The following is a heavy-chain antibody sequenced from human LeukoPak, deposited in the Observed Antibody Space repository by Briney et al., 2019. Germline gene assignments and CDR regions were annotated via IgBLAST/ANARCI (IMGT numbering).Heavy chain of an antibody. CDR3: ASYPRYVSSPPFDY. V-gene: IGHV1-2*02. CDR1: GYIFTAYY. J-gene: IGHJ4*02. Sequence: ASVKVSCKXSGYIFTAYYMHWVRQAPGQGFEWMGWINPNTGDTSYAQKFQGRVTMTRDTTISTAYMDLSSLTSDDAAVYYCASYPRYVSSPPFDYWGQGTQVSVSS. D-gene: IGHD2-15*01. CDR2: INPNTGDT.